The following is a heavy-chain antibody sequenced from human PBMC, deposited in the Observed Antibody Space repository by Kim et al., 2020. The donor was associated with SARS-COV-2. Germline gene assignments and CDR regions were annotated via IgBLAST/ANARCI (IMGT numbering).Heavy chain of an antibody. Sequence: ASVKVSCKASGYTFTSYGISWVRQAPGQGLEWMGWISAYNGNTNYAQNLQGRVTMTTDTSTSTAYMELRSLKSDDTAVYYCARDINDYDYNYYMDVWGKGTTVTVSS. CDR2: ISAYNGNT. D-gene: IGHD1-20*01. CDR3: ARDINDYDYNYYMDV. CDR1: GYTFTSYG. V-gene: IGHV1-18*01. J-gene: IGHJ6*03.